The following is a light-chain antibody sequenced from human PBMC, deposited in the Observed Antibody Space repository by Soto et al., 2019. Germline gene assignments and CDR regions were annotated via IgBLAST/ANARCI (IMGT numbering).Light chain of an antibody. CDR1: SSDVGGYNY. J-gene: IGLJ3*02. Sequence: QSALTQPASVYGSPGQSITISCTGTSSDVGGYNYVSWYQQHPGKAPKLMIYEVSKRPSGVPDRFSGSKSGNTASLTVSGLQAEDEADYYCNSYAGSNNWVFGGGTKVTVL. CDR3: NSYAGSNNWV. V-gene: IGLV2-8*01. CDR2: EVS.